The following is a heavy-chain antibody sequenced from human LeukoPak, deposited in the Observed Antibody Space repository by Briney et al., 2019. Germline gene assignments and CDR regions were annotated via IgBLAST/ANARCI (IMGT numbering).Heavy chain of an antibody. J-gene: IGHJ6*02. V-gene: IGHV4-34*01. D-gene: IGHD5-18*01. Sequence: SETLSLTCAVYGASFSGYYWSWIRHPPGKGLEWIGETNHSGSTNYNPSLKSRVTISVDTSKNQFSLKLSSVTAADTAVYYCARGRTHTAMVTRVYYYYGMDVWGQGTTVTVSS. CDR2: TNHSGST. CDR3: ARGRTHTAMVTRVYYYYGMDV. CDR1: GASFSGYY.